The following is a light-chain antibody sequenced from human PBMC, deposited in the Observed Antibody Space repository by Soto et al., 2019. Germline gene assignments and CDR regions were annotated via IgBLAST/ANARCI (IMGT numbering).Light chain of an antibody. CDR2: VAS. CDR3: QQYGNVPRT. V-gene: IGKV3-20*01. CDR1: QTINRSF. J-gene: IGKJ1*01. Sequence: EIVLPQPPGPLALSPGERATLSCRATQTINRSFLAWYQHKLGQAPRLLIYVASSRATGIPDRFSGSGSGTDFILSISRLEPEDFAVYYCQQYGNVPRTFGQGTKVEIK.